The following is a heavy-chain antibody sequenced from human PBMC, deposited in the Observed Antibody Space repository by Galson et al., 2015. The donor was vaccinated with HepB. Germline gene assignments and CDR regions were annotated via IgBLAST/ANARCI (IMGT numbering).Heavy chain of an antibody. CDR2: INPSGGST. V-gene: IGHV1-46*01. J-gene: IGHJ5*02. CDR3: ARARESCSSTSCFNWFDP. D-gene: IGHD2-2*01. Sequence: SVKVSCKASGYTFTSYYMHWVRQAPGQGLEWMGIINPSGGSTSYAQKFQGRVTMTRDTSTSTVYMELSSLRSEDTAVYYCARARESCSSTSCFNWFDPWGQGTLVTVSS. CDR1: GYTFTSYY.